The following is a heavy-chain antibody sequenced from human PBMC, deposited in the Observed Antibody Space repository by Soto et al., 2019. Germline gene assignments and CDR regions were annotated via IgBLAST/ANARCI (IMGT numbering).Heavy chain of an antibody. V-gene: IGHV1-69*13. CDR2: SIPIFGTA. J-gene: IGHJ5*02. CDR1: GGTFSSYA. CDR3: ARDPPYGDYVGWFDP. Sequence: GASVKVSCKASGGTFSSYAISWARQAPGQGLEWMGGSIPIFGTANYAQKFQGRGTITADESTSTAYMELSSLRSEDTAVYYCARDPPYGDYVGWFDPWGQGTLVTVPS. D-gene: IGHD4-17*01.